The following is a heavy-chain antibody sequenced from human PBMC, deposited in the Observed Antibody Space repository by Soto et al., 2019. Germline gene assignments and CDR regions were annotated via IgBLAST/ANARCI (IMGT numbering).Heavy chain of an antibody. V-gene: IGHV3-23*01. CDR2: FSGGGGSS. CDR1: GITFSSYA. CDR3: AKDKSANGLYFDY. D-gene: IGHD2-8*01. Sequence: VKLSCAACGITFSSYAMSWVRQAPGKGLEWVSVFSGGGGSSYYADSVKGRLTISRDNSKNTLYLQMNSLRAEDTAVYYCAKDKSANGLYFDYWGQGTLDTVSS. J-gene: IGHJ4*01.